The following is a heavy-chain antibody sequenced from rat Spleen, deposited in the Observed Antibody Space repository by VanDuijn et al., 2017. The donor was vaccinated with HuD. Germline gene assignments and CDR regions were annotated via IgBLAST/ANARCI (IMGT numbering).Heavy chain of an antibody. Sequence: EVQLVESGGGLVQPGRSLKLSCAASGFTFSSFAMAWVRQAPKKGLEWVASIGPSGDSTYYRDSVKGRFTVSRDNAKGTLFLQMDSLRSEDTATYYCAKSRFYYYDGGYYCFNYWGQGVMVTVSS. J-gene: IGHJ2*01. CDR2: IGPSGDST. CDR1: GFTFSSFA. D-gene: IGHD1-12*02. V-gene: IGHV5-25*01. CDR3: AKSRFYYYDGGYYCFNY.